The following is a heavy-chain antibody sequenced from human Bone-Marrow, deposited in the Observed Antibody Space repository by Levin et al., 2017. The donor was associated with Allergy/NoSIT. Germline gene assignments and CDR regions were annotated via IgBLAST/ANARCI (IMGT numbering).Heavy chain of an antibody. CDR3: AKDDGTAYYSFDY. Sequence: PGGSLRLSCAASGFTFSTYAMNWVRQAPGQGLEWVSSVSDSGSYTFYADSVKGRFTISRDNSKNTLYLQMNSLRAEDTALYYCAKDDGTAYYSFDYWGQGTPVTVSS. V-gene: IGHV3-23*01. CDR1: GFTFSTYA. D-gene: IGHD2-21*02. CDR2: VSDSGSYT. J-gene: IGHJ4*02.